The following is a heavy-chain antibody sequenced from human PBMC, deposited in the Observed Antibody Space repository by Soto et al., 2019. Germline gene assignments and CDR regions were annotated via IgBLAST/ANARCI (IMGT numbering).Heavy chain of an antibody. V-gene: IGHV3-30*04. CDR2: ISRDGSYI. CDR1: GFTFSRHA. D-gene: IGHD3-3*01. J-gene: IGHJ5*01. Sequence: LRLSCAASGFTFSRHAIHWVRLTPGRGLEWVLAISRDGSYIYYTDSVKGRFTVSRDNSKNTVFVQMNRLIPDDTALYFCARTRNGGVADSFDSWGQGTRVTVS. CDR3: ARTRNGGVADSFDS.